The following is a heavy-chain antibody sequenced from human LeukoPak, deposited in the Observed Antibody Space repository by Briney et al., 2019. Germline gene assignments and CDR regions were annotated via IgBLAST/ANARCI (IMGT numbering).Heavy chain of an antibody. Sequence: GGSLRLSCAASGFTFSDYYMTWVRQAPGKGLEWVSYISGVSSDIYYADSVKGRFTISRDNAKKSVFLQMNSLRAGDTAVYYCARGGAHGMDVWGQGTTVTVSS. V-gene: IGHV3-11*01. D-gene: IGHD1-26*01. CDR3: ARGGAHGMDV. J-gene: IGHJ6*02. CDR1: GFTFSDYY. CDR2: ISGVSSDI.